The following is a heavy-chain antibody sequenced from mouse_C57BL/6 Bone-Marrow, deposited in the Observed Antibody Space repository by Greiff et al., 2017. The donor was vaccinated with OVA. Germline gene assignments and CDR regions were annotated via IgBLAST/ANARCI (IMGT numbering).Heavy chain of an antibody. CDR1: GYAFSSSW. CDR2: IYPGDGDT. J-gene: IGHJ3*01. CDR3: ARWDYVFAY. D-gene: IGHD2-4*01. V-gene: IGHV1-82*01. Sequence: QVQLQQSGPELVKPGASVKISCKASGYAFSSSWMNWVKQRPGKGLEWIGRIYPGDGDTNYNGKFKGKATLTADKSSSTAYMQLSSLTSEDSAVYFCARWDYVFAYWGQGTLVTVSA.